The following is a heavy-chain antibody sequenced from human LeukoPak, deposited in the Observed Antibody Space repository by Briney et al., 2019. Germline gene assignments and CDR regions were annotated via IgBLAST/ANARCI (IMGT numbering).Heavy chain of an antibody. D-gene: IGHD3-9*01. Sequence: GGSLRLSCAGSGFTFSGYAMSWVRQAPGKGLERVSAISGSGSDTFYADSVKGRFTISRDNSKNTLSVQMNSLRAEDTAVYYCAKALTGWGAYDYWGQGALVTVSS. V-gene: IGHV3-23*01. CDR2: ISGSGSDT. CDR1: GFTFSGYA. J-gene: IGHJ4*02. CDR3: AKALTGWGAYDY.